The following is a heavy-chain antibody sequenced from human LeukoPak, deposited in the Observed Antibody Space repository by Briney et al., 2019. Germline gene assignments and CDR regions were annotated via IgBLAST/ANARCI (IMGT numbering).Heavy chain of an antibody. CDR1: GFTFSSYS. D-gene: IGHD3-3*01. CDR3: ARDRLNHDFWSGYSGGDAFDI. J-gene: IGHJ3*02. Sequence: GSLRLSCAASGFTFSSYSMNWVRQAPGKGLEWVSSISSSSSYIYYADSVKGRFTISRDNAKNSLYLQMNSLRAEDTAVYYCARDRLNHDFWSGYSGGDAFDIWGQGTMVTVSS. V-gene: IGHV3-21*01. CDR2: ISSSSSYI.